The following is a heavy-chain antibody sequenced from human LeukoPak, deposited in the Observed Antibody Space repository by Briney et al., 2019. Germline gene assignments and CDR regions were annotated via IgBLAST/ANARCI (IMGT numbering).Heavy chain of an antibody. J-gene: IGHJ4*02. D-gene: IGHD3-10*01. CDR2: INPSGGST. V-gene: IGHV1-46*01. Sequence: ALVKVSCKASGYTFTSYYMHWVRQAPGQGLEWMGIINPSGGSTSYAQKFQGRVTMTRDTSTSTVYMELSSLRSEDTAVYYCARPSRAPGFGDPTGPIDYWGQGTLVTVSS. CDR3: ARPSRAPGFGDPTGPIDY. CDR1: GYTFTSYY.